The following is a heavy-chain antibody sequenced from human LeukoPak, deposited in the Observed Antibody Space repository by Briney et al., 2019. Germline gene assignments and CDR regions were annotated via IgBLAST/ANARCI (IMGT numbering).Heavy chain of an antibody. J-gene: IGHJ4*02. CDR3: AINGYCSGGSCYLKYYFDY. D-gene: IGHD2-15*01. CDR1: GGSFSGYY. CDR2: INHSGST. Sequence: PSETLSLTCAVYGGSFSGYYWSWIRQPPGKGLEWIGEINHSGSTNYNPSLKSRVTISVDTSKNQFSLKLSSVTAADTAVYYCAINGYCSGGSCYLKYYFDYWGQGTLVTVSS. V-gene: IGHV4-34*01.